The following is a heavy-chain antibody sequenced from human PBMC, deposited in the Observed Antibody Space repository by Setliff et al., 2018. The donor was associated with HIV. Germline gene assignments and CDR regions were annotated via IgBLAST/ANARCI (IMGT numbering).Heavy chain of an antibody. V-gene: IGHV1-46*01. D-gene: IGHD3-3*01. CDR1: GYTFTQYY. Sequence: ASVKVSCKASGYTFTQYYIHWVRQAPGQGLEWMGIINPSGGSTGYAQKFQGRVTVTSDTSTSTLHMELSSLRSDDTAVYYCASDLGSITLFGVVIQGAFDIWGQGTMVTVSS. J-gene: IGHJ3*02. CDR3: ASDLGSITLFGVVIQGAFDI. CDR2: INPSGGST.